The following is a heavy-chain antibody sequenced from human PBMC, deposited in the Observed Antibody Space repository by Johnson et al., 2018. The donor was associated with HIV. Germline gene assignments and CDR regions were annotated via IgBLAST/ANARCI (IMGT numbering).Heavy chain of an antibody. CDR2: ISSSGTTV. J-gene: IGHJ3*02. V-gene: IGHV3-48*04. CDR3: ARDRGYWDAFDI. CDR1: GFTFSSYG. D-gene: IGHD3-22*01. Sequence: VQLVESGGGVVQPGRSLRLSCAASGFTFSSYGMHWVRQAPGKGLEWVSYISSSGTTVYYADSVKGRFSISRDNAKHSLSLHMNSLRADDTAVYYCARDRGYWDAFDIWGQGTMVTVSS.